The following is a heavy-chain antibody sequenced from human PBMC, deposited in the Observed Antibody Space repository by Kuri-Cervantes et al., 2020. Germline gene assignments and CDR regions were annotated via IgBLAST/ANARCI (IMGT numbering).Heavy chain of an antibody. CDR1: GFTSSNSD. D-gene: IGHD4-17*01. CDR3: AKDPDGDNLDY. V-gene: IGHV3-35*01. Sequence: GESLSLTCIASGFTSSNSDMNWVHQAPGKWLEWVSGVSWNGSSTHYADSVKGRFIISRDNSKNTLYLQMNSLRAEDTAVYYCAKDPDGDNLDYWGQGTLVTVSS. J-gene: IGHJ4*02. CDR2: VSWNGSST.